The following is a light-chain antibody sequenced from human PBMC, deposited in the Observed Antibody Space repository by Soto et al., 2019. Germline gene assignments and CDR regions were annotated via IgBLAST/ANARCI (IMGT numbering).Light chain of an antibody. CDR2: GAS. CDR3: QQYGSSPRT. V-gene: IGKV3-20*01. J-gene: IGKJ1*01. CDR1: QSVGSTY. Sequence: EIALTQSPGTLSLSPGERATLSCRASQSVGSTYLAWYQQKPGQAPRLLIYGASTRATGIPDRFSGSGSGTDFTLTISSLEPEDFAVYYCQQYGSSPRTFGQGTKVEVK.